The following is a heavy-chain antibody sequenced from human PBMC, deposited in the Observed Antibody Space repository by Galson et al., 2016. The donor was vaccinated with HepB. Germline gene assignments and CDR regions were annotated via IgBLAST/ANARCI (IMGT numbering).Heavy chain of an antibody. Sequence: SLRLSCAASGFPFSIYAMSWVRQAPGKGLAWVSAISGSGGSTYYADSVRGRFTISRDNSKNKVYLQMDSLRAEDTAVYYCVRDTYGSFDPWGQGALVTVSS. CDR2: ISGSGGST. CDR3: VRDTYGSFDP. D-gene: IGHD3-10*01. CDR1: GFPFSIYA. V-gene: IGHV3-23*01. J-gene: IGHJ5*02.